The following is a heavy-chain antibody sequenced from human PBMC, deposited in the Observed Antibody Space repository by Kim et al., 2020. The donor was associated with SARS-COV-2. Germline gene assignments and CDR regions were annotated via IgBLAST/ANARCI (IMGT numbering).Heavy chain of an antibody. CDR1: GFTFSSYA. V-gene: IGHV3-64D*06. CDR2: ISSNGSST. CDR3: VKDPRGDYGPYFDY. D-gene: IGHD4-17*01. Sequence: GGSLRLSCAASGFTFSSYAMHWVRQAPGKGLEYVSAISSNGSSTYYADSVKGRFTISRDNSKNTLYLQISSLRAEDTAVYYCVKDPRGDYGPYFDYWGQGTLVTVS. J-gene: IGHJ4*02.